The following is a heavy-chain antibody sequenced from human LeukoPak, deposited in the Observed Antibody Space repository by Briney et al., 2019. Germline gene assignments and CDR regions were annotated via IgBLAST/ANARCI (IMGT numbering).Heavy chain of an antibody. CDR1: GYTFTGYY. CDR2: INPNSGDT. V-gene: IGHV1-2*02. D-gene: IGHD2-2*01. J-gene: IGHJ5*02. Sequence: ASVKVSCKASGYTFTGYYIHWVRQAPGQGLEWMGWINPNSGDTNYAQKFKGRVTMTRDTSISTAYMELSSVKSDDTAVYYCARAKWESSTTCYGAWGQGTLVTVSS. CDR3: ARAKWESSTTCYGA.